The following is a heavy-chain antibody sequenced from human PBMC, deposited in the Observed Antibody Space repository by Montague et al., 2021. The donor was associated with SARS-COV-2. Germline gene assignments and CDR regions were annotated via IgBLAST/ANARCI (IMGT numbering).Heavy chain of an antibody. Sequence: SLRLSCAASGFPFSSYAMSWVRQAPGKGLEWVSAISGSGGSTYYADSVKGRFTISRDNSKNTLYLQMNSLRAEDTAVYYCAKRYCSGGSCYSGFDPWGQGTLVTVSS. D-gene: IGHD2-15*01. CDR1: GFPFSSYA. J-gene: IGHJ5*02. V-gene: IGHV3-23*01. CDR2: ISGSGGST. CDR3: AKRYCSGGSCYSGFDP.